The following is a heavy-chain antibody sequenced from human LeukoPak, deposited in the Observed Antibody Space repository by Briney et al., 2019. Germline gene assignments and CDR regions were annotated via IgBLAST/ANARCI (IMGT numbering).Heavy chain of an antibody. CDR2: IIPMLGTT. CDR3: ARDGLLTRTGMDV. Sequence: SVKVSCKTSGGSLSDYTIGWVRQAPGQGLEWMGGIIPMLGTTKYAQNFQGRVTITTDDSSSTVYMELSSLRFEDTASYFCARDGLLTRTGMDVWGKRTTVTVSS. CDR1: GGSLSDYT. J-gene: IGHJ6*03. D-gene: IGHD3/OR15-3a*01. V-gene: IGHV1-69*16.